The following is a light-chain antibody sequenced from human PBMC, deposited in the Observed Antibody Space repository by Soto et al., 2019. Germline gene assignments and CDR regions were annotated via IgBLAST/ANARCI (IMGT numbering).Light chain of an antibody. J-gene: IGLJ3*02. V-gene: IGLV1-40*01. CDR2: GNS. CDR3: QSYDSSLSGWV. Sequence: QLVLTQPPSVSGAPGQRVTISCTGSSSNIGAGYDVHWYQQLPGTAPKLLIYGNSNRPSGVPDRFSGSKFGTSASLAITGLQAEDEADYYCQSYDSSLSGWVFGGGTKVTVL. CDR1: SSNIGAGYD.